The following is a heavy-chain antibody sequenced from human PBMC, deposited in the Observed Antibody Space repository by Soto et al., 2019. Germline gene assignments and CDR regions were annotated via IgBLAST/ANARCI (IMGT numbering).Heavy chain of an antibody. J-gene: IGHJ4*02. CDR1: GGSISSYY. V-gene: IGHV4-59*01. Sequence: PSDTLSLTCTVSGGSISSYYWSWIRQPPGKGLEWIGYIYYSGSTNYNPSLKSRVTISVDTSKNQFSLKLSSVTAADTAVYYCAADSSGDLDYWGQGTLVTVSS. CDR2: IYYSGST. D-gene: IGHD3-10*01. CDR3: AADSSGDLDY.